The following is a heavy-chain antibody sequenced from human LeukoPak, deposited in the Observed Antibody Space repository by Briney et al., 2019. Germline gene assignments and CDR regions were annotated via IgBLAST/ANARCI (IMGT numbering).Heavy chain of an antibody. CDR1: GFTFSSYA. V-gene: IGHV3-23*01. CDR3: AKTRGYSYGYCDY. D-gene: IGHD5-18*01. J-gene: IGHJ4*02. Sequence: QAGGPLRLSCAASGFTFSSYAMSWVRQAPGKGLEGVSAMSGSGGSTYYADSVKGRLTISRDNSKNTPYLEMNSLRAEDTAVYYCAKTRGYSYGYCDYWGQGTLVTVSS. CDR2: MSGSGGST.